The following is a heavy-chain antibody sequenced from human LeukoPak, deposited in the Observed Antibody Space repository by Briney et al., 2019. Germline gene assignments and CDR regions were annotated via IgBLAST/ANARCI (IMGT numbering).Heavy chain of an antibody. Sequence: SETLSLTCTVSGYSISSGYYWAWIRQPPGKGLEWIRKIYHSGSTSYNPSLRSQVTISVDTSKNQFFLKLSSVTAADTAVYYCARSGEIQLWSNRAFDYWGQGTLVTVSS. CDR2: IYHSGST. D-gene: IGHD5-18*01. CDR3: ARSGEIQLWSNRAFDY. V-gene: IGHV4-38-2*02. J-gene: IGHJ4*02. CDR1: GYSISSGYY.